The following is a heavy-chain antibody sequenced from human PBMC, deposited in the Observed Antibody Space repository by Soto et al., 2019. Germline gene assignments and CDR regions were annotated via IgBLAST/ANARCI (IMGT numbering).Heavy chain of an antibody. CDR2: IYYNGTT. CDR1: GGSISSYY. Sequence: SETLSLTFTVSGGSISSYYWSWIRQPPGKGLEWIGYIYYNGTTNYNPSLKSRLTISQDTAKGQISLELTSLTAADTAVYYCARRYGVYFDYWGQGTLVTVSS. D-gene: IGHD4-17*01. V-gene: IGHV4-59*08. J-gene: IGHJ4*02. CDR3: ARRYGVYFDY.